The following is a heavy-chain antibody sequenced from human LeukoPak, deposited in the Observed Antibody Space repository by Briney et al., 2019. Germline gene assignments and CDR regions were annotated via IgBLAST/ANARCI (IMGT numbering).Heavy chain of an antibody. Sequence: ASVKVSCKASGYTFTSYDINWVRQATGQGLEWMGWMNPNNGKTGYSLRFQGRVTMTRNTSISTAYMELSSLRSEDTAVYFCARVYRGGGGYWGRGTLVTVSS. CDR3: ARVYRGGGGY. CDR1: GYTFTSYD. V-gene: IGHV1-8*01. J-gene: IGHJ4*02. D-gene: IGHD3-16*01. CDR2: MNPNNGKT.